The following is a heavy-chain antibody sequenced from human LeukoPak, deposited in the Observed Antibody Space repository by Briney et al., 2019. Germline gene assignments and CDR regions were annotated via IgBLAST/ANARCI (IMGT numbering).Heavy chain of an antibody. V-gene: IGHV3-11*01. CDR3: ARGHYGLDY. CDR1: GFTFSDHY. J-gene: IGHJ4*02. D-gene: IGHD4-17*01. CDR2: IKNSADTI. Sequence: PGGSLRLSCATSGFTFSDHYMSWIRQAPEKGLEWVSYIKNSADTIFYTDSVKGRFTISRDNAKNSLYLQMNSLRAEDTAVYYCARGHYGLDYWGQGTLVTVSP.